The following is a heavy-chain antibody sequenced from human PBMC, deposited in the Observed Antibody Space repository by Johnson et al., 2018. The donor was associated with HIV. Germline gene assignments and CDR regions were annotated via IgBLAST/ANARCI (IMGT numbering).Heavy chain of an antibody. CDR2: ISGSGGST. Sequence: EVQLVESGGGLVQPGGSLRLSCAASGFTFNSYAMSWVRQGPWKGLEWVAAISGSGGSTYYADSVKGRFTISRDNSRNTLYLQMNSLRAEDTAVYYCARVGVDYYDRGATYQNDFDIWGQGTMVTVSS. J-gene: IGHJ3*02. D-gene: IGHD3-22*01. CDR1: GFTFNSYA. CDR3: ARVGVDYYDRGATYQNDFDI. V-gene: IGHV3-23*04.